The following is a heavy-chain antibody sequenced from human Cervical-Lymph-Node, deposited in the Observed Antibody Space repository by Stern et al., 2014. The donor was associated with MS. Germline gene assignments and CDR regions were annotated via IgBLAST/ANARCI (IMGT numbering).Heavy chain of an antibody. CDR2: INPSGGST. J-gene: IGHJ4*02. CDR1: GYTFTSYY. CDR3: ARDKGSGWPGTYYFDY. Sequence: QLVQSGAEVKKPGASVKVSCKASGYTFTSYYMHWVRQAPGQGLEWMGIINPSGGSTSYAQKFQGRVTMIRDTSTSTVYMELSSLRSEDTAVYYCARDKGSGWPGTYYFDYWGQGTLVTVSS. V-gene: IGHV1-46*03. D-gene: IGHD6-19*01.